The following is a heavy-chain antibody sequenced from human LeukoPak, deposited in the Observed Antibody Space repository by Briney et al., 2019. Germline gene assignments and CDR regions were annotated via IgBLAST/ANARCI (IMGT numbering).Heavy chain of an antibody. CDR1: GFTFDDHG. CDR2: INWNGGST. J-gene: IGHJ4*02. D-gene: IGHD2-8*01. Sequence: GGSLRLSCAASGFTFDDHGMSWVRQAPGKGLEWVSGINWNGGSTGYADSVKGRFTISRDNSKNTLCLQMNSLRAEDTAVYYCAKDLYSHLDYWGQGTLVTVSS. V-gene: IGHV3-20*04. CDR3: AKDLYSHLDY.